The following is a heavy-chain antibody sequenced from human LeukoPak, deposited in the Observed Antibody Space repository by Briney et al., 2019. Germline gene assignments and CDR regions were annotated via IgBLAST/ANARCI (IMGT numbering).Heavy chain of an antibody. D-gene: IGHD2-15*01. CDR1: GYSISSGYY. J-gene: IGHJ4*02. V-gene: IGHV4-38-2*02. Sequence: SETLSLTCTVSGYSISSGYYWGWIRQPPGKGLEWIGSIYHGGSTYYNPSLESRDTISIDTSKNQFSLKLNSVTATDTAAYYCARGYCSGGSCYPIFDYWGQGTLVTVSS. CDR2: IYHGGST. CDR3: ARGYCSGGSCYPIFDY.